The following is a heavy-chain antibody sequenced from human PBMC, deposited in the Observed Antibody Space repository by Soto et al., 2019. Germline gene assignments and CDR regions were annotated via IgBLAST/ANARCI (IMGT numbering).Heavy chain of an antibody. D-gene: IGHD6-13*01. J-gene: IGHJ4*02. CDR3: ARERGKAAAVHFDY. CDR2: INSDGSST. CDR1: GFTFSSYW. Sequence: EVQLVESGGGLVQPGGSLRLSCAASGFTFSSYWMPWVRQARGKGLVWVSRINSDGSSTSYADSVKGLFTISRDNAKNTLYLQMNRLRAEDTAVYYCARERGKAAAVHFDYWGQGTLVTVSS. V-gene: IGHV3-74*01.